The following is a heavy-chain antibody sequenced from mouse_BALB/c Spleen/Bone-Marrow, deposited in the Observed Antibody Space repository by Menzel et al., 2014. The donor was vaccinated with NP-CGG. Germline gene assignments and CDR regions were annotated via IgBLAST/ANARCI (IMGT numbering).Heavy chain of an antibody. D-gene: IGHD2-1*01. J-gene: IGHJ4*01. Sequence: DLVKPGASVKLSCKASGYTFTNYWINWIKQRPGQGLEWIGRIAPGSGSTYYNEMFKDKATLTVDPSSSTAYIQLSSLSSEDSAVYFCARGIYYGNYVYAMDYWGQGTSVTVSS. CDR3: ARGIYYGNYVYAMDY. CDR2: IAPGSGST. CDR1: GYTFTNYW. V-gene: IGHV1S41*01.